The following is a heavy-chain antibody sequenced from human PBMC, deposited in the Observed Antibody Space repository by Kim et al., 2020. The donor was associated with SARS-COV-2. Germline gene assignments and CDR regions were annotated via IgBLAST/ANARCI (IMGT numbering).Heavy chain of an antibody. Sequence: GGSLRLSCAASGFTFSTYSVNWVRQAPGKGLEWISYISSISSTIYYADSVKGRFTISRDNDKNSLYLQMNSLRDDDTAIYYCVRDYRYALDYWGQGTLVTVSS. CDR1: GFTFSTYS. J-gene: IGHJ4*02. CDR2: ISSISSTI. CDR3: VRDYRYALDY. D-gene: IGHD5-18*01. V-gene: IGHV3-48*02.